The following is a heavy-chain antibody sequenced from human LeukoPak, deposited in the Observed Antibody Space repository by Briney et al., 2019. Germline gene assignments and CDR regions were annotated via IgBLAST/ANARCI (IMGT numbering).Heavy chain of an antibody. Sequence: SETLSLTCNVSGHSINSNNYYWGWIRQPPGKGLEWIGTIYSTGSTYYSASLKSRVTISADTSHNQYSLSLTSVTAADTAVYYCARGGWRGKTYDYWGQGTLVTVSS. CDR2: IYSTGST. D-gene: IGHD5-12*01. CDR1: GHSINSNNYY. J-gene: IGHJ4*02. V-gene: IGHV4-39*07. CDR3: ARGGWRGKTYDY.